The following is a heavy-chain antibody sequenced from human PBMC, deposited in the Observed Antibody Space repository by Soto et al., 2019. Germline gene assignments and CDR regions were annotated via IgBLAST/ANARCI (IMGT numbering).Heavy chain of an antibody. D-gene: IGHD2-15*01. CDR2: IKSRADGETK. CDR3: CVVKRRGQYSTYGYWFDS. J-gene: IGHJ5*01. CDR1: GFTFSHAW. Sequence: EVSLRLSCSASGFTFSHAWMSLVRQTPGKGLEWVGRIKSRADGETKYYGAPVRGRCTISRDDSKDTEYLQINSPRIAVTAVDYCCVVKRRGQYSTYGYWFDSWDTETMVSVSS. V-gene: IGHV3-15*06.